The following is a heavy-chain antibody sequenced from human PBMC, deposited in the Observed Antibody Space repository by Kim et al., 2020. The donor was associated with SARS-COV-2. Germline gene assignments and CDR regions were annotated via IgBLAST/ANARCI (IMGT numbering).Heavy chain of an antibody. V-gene: IGHV3-66*01. D-gene: IGHD6-13*01. J-gene: IGHJ4*01. Sequence: YYADSVKGRFTISRDNSKNTLYLQMNSLRAEDTAVYYCAREWDSSSATGYWGHGTLVTVSS. CDR3: AREWDSSSATGY.